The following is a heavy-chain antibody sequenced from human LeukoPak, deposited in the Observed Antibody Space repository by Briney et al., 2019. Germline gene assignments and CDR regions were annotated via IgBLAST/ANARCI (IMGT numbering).Heavy chain of an antibody. D-gene: IGHD2-15*01. J-gene: IGHJ6*03. Sequence: GGSLRLSCAASGFTFSSYWMHWVRQAPGKGLVWVSRINSDGSSTSYADSVKGRFTISRDNAKNTLYLQMNSLRAEDTAVYYCARGFGGPVFETTDAYYMDVWGKGTTVTVSS. CDR1: GFTFSSYW. CDR2: INSDGSST. CDR3: ARGFGGPVFETTDAYYMDV. V-gene: IGHV3-74*01.